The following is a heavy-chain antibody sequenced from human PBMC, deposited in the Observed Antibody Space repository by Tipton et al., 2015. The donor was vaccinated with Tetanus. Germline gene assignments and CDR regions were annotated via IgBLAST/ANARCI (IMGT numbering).Heavy chain of an antibody. J-gene: IGHJ6*02. CDR2: IIHIHATA. V-gene: IGHV1-69*11. D-gene: IGHD3-3*01. Sequence: VQLVQSGAEVKKPGSSVKVSCTASGGTFSSYAISWVRQAPRQGLEWMGGIIHIHATANYAQKFQGRVTITEDESTSTACMGLSSLRSEDTAVYYCAREGRDGVVTPIPGYYYYGMDVWGQGTTVTVSS. CDR1: GGTFSSYA. CDR3: AREGRDGVVTPIPGYYYYGMDV.